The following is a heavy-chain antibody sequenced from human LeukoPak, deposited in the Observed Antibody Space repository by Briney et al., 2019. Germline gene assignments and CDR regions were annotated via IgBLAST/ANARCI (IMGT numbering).Heavy chain of an antibody. V-gene: IGHV3-30*02. Sequence: GGSLRLSCAASGFTFSSYGMHWVRQAPGKGLEWVAVIWYDGSNKYYADSVKGRFTISRNNFKNTLYLQMNSLRAEDTAVYYCAKTFWAAAGPLFDYWGQGTLVTVSS. CDR3: AKTFWAAAGPLFDY. J-gene: IGHJ4*02. D-gene: IGHD6-13*01. CDR1: GFTFSSYG. CDR2: IWYDGSNK.